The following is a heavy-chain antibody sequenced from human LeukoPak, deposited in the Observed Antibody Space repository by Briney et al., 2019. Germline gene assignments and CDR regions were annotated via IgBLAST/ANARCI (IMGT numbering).Heavy chain of an antibody. J-gene: IGHJ4*02. CDR1: GGTFSSYA. Sequence: GASVKVSCKASGGTFSSYAISWVRQAPGQGLEWMGGIIPIFGTANYAQKFQGRVTITADESTSSAYMELSSLRSEDTAVYYCARGLTGTTFDYWGQGTLVTVSS. CDR3: ARGLTGTTFDY. D-gene: IGHD1-20*01. CDR2: IIPIFGTA. V-gene: IGHV1-69*13.